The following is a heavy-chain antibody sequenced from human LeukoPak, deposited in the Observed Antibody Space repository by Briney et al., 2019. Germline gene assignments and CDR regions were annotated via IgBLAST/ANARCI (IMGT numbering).Heavy chain of an antibody. CDR2: ISSSSSYI. CDR3: ARNYVTFGTGSDY. V-gene: IGHV3-21*01. CDR1: GFTFSSYS. J-gene: IGHJ4*02. Sequence: GGPLRLSCAASGFTFSSYSMNWVRQAPGKGLEWVSSISSSSSYIYYADSVKGRFTISRDNAKNSLYLQMNSLRAEDTAVYYCARNYVTFGTGSDYWGQGTLVTVSS. D-gene: IGHD3/OR15-3a*01.